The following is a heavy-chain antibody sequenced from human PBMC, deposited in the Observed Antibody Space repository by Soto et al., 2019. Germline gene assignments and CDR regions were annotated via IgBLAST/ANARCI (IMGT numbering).Heavy chain of an antibody. Sequence: QVHLVQSGAEVRKPGSSVRVSCKASGDTFTKYAISWLQQAPGQGLEWMGGIVPVFGRVTYAQRFQDRVSIIADKSTATSYLELTSLTADDTAVYYCAGVASGSTWDYFDYWGQGTLVTVSS. D-gene: IGHD3-10*01. CDR3: AGVASGSTWDYFDY. CDR1: GDTFTKYA. CDR2: IVPVFGRV. V-gene: IGHV1-69*06. J-gene: IGHJ4*02.